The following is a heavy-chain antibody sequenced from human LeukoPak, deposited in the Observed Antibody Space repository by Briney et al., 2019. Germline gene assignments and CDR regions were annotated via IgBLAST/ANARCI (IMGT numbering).Heavy chain of an antibody. V-gene: IGHV3-64*01. CDR3: ARDRCSSTSCHDAFDI. Sequence: PGGSLRLSCAASGFTFSSYAMHWVRQAPGKGLEYVSAISSNGGSTYYANSVKGRFTISRDNSKNTLYLQMGSLRAEDMAVYYCARDRCSSTSCHDAFDIWGQGTMVTVSS. CDR1: GFTFSSYA. D-gene: IGHD2-2*01. J-gene: IGHJ3*02. CDR2: ISSNGGST.